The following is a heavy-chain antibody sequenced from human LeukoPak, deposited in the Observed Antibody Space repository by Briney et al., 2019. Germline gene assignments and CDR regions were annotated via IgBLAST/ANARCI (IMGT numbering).Heavy chain of an antibody. J-gene: IGHJ6*03. CDR2: ISSSSSYI. CDR1: GFTFSSYS. CDR3: ARGRRSGVVVPAVTYYYYMDV. Sequence: GGSLRLSCAASGFTFSSYSMNWVRQAPGKGLEWVSSISSSSSYIYYADSVKGRFTISRDNTKNSLYLQMNSLRAEDTAVYYCARGRRSGVVVPAVTYYYYMDVWGKGTTVTVSS. D-gene: IGHD2-2*01. V-gene: IGHV3-21*01.